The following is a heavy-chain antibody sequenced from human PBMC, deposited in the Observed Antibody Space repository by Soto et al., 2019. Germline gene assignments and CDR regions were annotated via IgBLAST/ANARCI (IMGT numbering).Heavy chain of an antibody. V-gene: IGHV2-5*02. CDR1: GFSLSTSGVG. CDR3: AHSRIVGARSTWFDP. Sequence: QITLKESGPTLVKPTQTLTLTCTFSGFSLSTSGVGVGWIRQPPGKALEWLALIYWDDDKRYSPSLKSRLTTTKDTSKHQVVLTMTNMDPVDTATYYCAHSRIVGARSTWFDPWGQGTLVTVSS. CDR2: IYWDDDK. J-gene: IGHJ5*02. D-gene: IGHD1-26*01.